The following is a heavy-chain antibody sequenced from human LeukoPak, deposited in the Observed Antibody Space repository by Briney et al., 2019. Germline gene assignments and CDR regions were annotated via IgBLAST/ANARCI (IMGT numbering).Heavy chain of an antibody. CDR3: ARGFNSSSWYTYYYYYYGMDV. D-gene: IGHD6-13*01. J-gene: IGHJ6*02. Sequence: SETLSLTCTVSGGSISSYYWSWIRQPPGKGLEWIGYIYYSGSTNYNPSLKSRVTISVDTSKDQFSLKLSSVTAADTAVYYCARGFNSSSWYTYYYYYYGMDVWGQGTTVTVSS. CDR2: IYYSGST. V-gene: IGHV4-59*01. CDR1: GGSISSYY.